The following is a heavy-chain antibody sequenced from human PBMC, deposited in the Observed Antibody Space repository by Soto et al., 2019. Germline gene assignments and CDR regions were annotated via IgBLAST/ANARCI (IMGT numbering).Heavy chain of an antibody. CDR3: AKVIGGSESYWGGSHYYYALDV. J-gene: IGHJ6*02. CDR2: ISGSDGTT. Sequence: GGSLRLSCAASGFIFRDYAMYWVRQAPGKGLEWVSVISGSDGTTFYADSVRGRVTSSGDNSRNMVYLQMISLRAEDTAVYYCAKVIGGSESYWGGSHYYYALDVWGQGATVTVS. CDR1: GFIFRDYA. D-gene: IGHD3-10*01. V-gene: IGHV3-23*01.